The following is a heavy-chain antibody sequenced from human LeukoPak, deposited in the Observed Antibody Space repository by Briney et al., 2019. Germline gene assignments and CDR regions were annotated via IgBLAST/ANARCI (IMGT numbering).Heavy chain of an antibody. J-gene: IGHJ4*02. CDR3: ARARSPDY. V-gene: IGHV3-23*01. CDR2: LSGSGVNT. CDR1: GFIFSNFG. Sequence: GGTLRLSCAATGFIFSNFGMSWVRQAPGKGLEWVSSLSGSGVNTYYADSVKGRFTISRDNSKNTLYLQMNSLRAEDTAVYYCARARSPDYWGQGTLVTVSS.